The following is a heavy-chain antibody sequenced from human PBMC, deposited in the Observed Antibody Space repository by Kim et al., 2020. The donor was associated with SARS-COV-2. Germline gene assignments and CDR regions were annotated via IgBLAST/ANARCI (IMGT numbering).Heavy chain of an antibody. Sequence: SETLSLTCAVYGGSFSGYYWSWIRQPPGKGLEWIGEINHSGSTNYNPSLKSRVTISVDTSKNQFSLKLSSVTAADTAVYYCARATVYSSGVLGFDPWGQG. V-gene: IGHV4-34*01. D-gene: IGHD6-19*01. CDR3: ARATVYSSGVLGFDP. CDR2: INHSGST. J-gene: IGHJ5*02. CDR1: GGSFSGYY.